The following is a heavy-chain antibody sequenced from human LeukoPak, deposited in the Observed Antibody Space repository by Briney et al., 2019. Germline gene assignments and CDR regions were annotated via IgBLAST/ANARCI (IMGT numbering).Heavy chain of an antibody. Sequence: GASVKVSCKASGYTFTGYYTHWVRQAPGQGLEWMGWINPTSGDTNYLQKFQGRVIMTRDTSISTAYMELSRVRSDDTAVYYCARGDGDGPARRAFDIWGQGTMVTVSS. D-gene: IGHD7-27*01. CDR2: INPTSGDT. V-gene: IGHV1-2*02. J-gene: IGHJ3*02. CDR3: ARGDGDGPARRAFDI. CDR1: GYTFTGYY.